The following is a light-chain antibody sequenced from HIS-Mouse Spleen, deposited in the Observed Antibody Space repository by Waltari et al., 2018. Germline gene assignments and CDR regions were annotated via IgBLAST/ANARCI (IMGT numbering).Light chain of an antibody. J-gene: IGLJ3*02. CDR2: EDS. V-gene: IGLV3-21*02. CDR1: NIGSKS. CDR3: QVWDSSSDHPV. Sequence: SYVLTQPPPVSVAPAPKARITCGGNNIGSKSVHRYQQKPGQAPVLVVYEDSHRPSGIPERFSGSNSGTTATLTISGVEAGDEADYYCQVWDSSSDHPVFGGGTKLTVL.